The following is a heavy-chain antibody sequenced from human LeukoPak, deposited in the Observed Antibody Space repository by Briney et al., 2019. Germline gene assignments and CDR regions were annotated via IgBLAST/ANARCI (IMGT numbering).Heavy chain of an antibody. CDR3: AREGQYCSSSACQFDY. Sequence: GGSLRLSCVGSGFTFSSHDMIWVRQAPGKGLEWVSDIGGRDTRINHADSVKGRFTISRDNSKNTVYLQMSSLRVEDTAIYYCAREGQYCSSSACQFDYWGQGTLVTVSS. J-gene: IGHJ4*02. V-gene: IGHV3-23*01. D-gene: IGHD2-2*01. CDR2: IGGRDTRI. CDR1: GFTFSSHD.